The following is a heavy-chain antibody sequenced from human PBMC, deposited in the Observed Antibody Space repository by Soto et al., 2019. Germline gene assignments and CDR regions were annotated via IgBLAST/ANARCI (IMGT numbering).Heavy chain of an antibody. CDR2: MNPNSGNT. J-gene: IGHJ6*02. CDR3: ARPRSGSYYYGMDV. V-gene: IGHV1-8*01. D-gene: IGHD3-3*01. Sequence: QVQLVQSGAEVKKPGASVKVSCKASGYTFTSYDINWVRQATGQGLEWTGWMNPNSGNTGYAQKFQGRVTMTRNTSIITAYMELSSLRSEDTAVYYCARPRSGSYYYGMDVWGQGTAVTVSS. CDR1: GYTFTSYD.